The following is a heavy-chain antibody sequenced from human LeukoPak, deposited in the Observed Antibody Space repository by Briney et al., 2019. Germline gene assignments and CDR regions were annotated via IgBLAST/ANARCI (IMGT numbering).Heavy chain of an antibody. CDR1: GFTFSSYW. V-gene: IGHV3-15*01. D-gene: IGHD4-11*01. CDR2: IKSKTDGGTT. CDR3: TTDYSNYEGYYYGMDV. Sequence: GGSLRLSCAASGFTFSSYWMSWVRQAPGKGLEWVGRIKSKTDGGTTDYAAPVKGRFTISRDDSKNTLYLQMNSLKTEDTAVYYCTTDYSNYEGYYYGMDVWGQGTTVTVSS. J-gene: IGHJ6*02.